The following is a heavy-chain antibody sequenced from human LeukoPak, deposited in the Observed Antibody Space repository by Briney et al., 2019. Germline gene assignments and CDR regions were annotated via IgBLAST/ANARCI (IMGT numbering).Heavy chain of an antibody. J-gene: IGHJ4*02. CDR1: GFTFSSYA. D-gene: IGHD5-24*01. CDR3: AKSGYNRFDY. Sequence: GGSLRLSCAASGFTFSSYAMSWVRQAPGKGLEWVSSISGSGYSAYHADSVKGRFTISRDNSKNTLYLQMNSLRAEDTAVYYCAKSGYNRFDYWGQGTLVTVSS. V-gene: IGHV3-23*01. CDR2: ISGSGYSA.